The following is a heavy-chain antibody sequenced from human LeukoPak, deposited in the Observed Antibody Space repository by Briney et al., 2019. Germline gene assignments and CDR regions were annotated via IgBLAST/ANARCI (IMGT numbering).Heavy chain of an antibody. D-gene: IGHD3-3*01. CDR3: TTEATIFGVVIYYYMDV. V-gene: IGHV3-15*01. Sequence: GGSLRLSCAASGFTFSNAWMSWVRQAPGKGLEWVGRIKSKTDGGTTDYAAPVKGRFTISRDDSKNTLYLQMNSLKTEDTAVYYCTTEATIFGVVIYYYMDVWGKGTTVTVSS. CDR2: IKSKTDGGTT. J-gene: IGHJ6*03. CDR1: GFTFSNAW.